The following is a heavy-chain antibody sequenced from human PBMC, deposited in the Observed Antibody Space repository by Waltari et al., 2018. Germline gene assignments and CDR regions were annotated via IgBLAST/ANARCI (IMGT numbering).Heavy chain of an antibody. CDR2: INYDGRAQ. CDR3: ARGSAYYVRVWDL. J-gene: IGHJ4*02. V-gene: IGHV3-7*03. D-gene: IGHD3-16*01. CDR1: GFNLRSYW. Sequence: LVESGGDLVRPGGSLRLSCAASGFNLRSYWMSWVRQAPGKGLGWVANINYDGRAQWYEDSVMGRLIVSRDNAKNSLYLEMKNVRVDDTAVYYCARGSAYYVRVWDLWGPGTLVTVS.